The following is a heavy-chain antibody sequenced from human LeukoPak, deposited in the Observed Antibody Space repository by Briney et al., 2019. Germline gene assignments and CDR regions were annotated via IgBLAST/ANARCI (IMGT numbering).Heavy chain of an antibody. V-gene: IGHV3-23*01. Sequence: GGSLRLSCAASGFTFSSYSMNWVRQAPGKGLEWVSAISGSGGSTYYADSVKGRFTISRDNSKNTLYLQMNSLRAEDTAVYYCATGGRYYYDSSGFLPGWGQGTLVTVSS. CDR3: ATGGRYYYDSSGFLPG. CDR1: GFTFSSYS. J-gene: IGHJ4*02. CDR2: ISGSGGST. D-gene: IGHD3-22*01.